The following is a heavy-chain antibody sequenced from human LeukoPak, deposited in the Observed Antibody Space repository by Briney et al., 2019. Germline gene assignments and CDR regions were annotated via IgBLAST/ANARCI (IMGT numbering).Heavy chain of an antibody. J-gene: IGHJ3*02. D-gene: IGHD1-26*01. CDR2: IYTSGST. CDR3: ARDRVVGAIDAFDI. CDR1: GGSISSGSYY. Sequence: SETLSLTCTVSGGSISSGSYYWSWIRQPAGKGLEWTGRIYTSGSTNYNPSLKSRVTISVDTSKNQFSLKLSSVTAADTAVYYCARDRVVGAIDAFDIWGQGTMVTVSS. V-gene: IGHV4-61*02.